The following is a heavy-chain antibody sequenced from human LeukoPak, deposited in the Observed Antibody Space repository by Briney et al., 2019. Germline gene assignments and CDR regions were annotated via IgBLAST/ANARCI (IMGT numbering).Heavy chain of an antibody. CDR3: ARGRPDDSSGYYDYYYYYGMDV. CDR1: GGSISSYY. J-gene: IGHJ6*02. CDR2: IYTSGST. V-gene: IGHV4-4*07. Sequence: SETLSLTCTVSGGSISSYYWSWIRQPAGKGLEWIGRIYTSGSTNYNPSLKSRVTISVDTSKNQFSLKLSSVTAADTAVYYCARGRPDDSSGYYDYYYYYGMDVWGQGTTVTVSS. D-gene: IGHD3-22*01.